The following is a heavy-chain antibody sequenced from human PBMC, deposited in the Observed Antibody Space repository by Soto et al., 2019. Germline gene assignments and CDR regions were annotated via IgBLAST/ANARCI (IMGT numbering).Heavy chain of an antibody. CDR2: ISSSSSYI. CDR1: GFTFSSYS. J-gene: IGHJ3*02. CDR3: ASRDGYNYRDAFDI. V-gene: IGHV3-21*06. Sequence: EVQLVESGGGLVKPGGSLRLSCAASGFTFSSYSMNWVRQAPGKGLEWVSSISSSSSYIYYAGSVKGRFTISRDNAKNSLYMQMNSLRAEDTAVYYCASRDGYNYRDAFDIWGQGTMDTVSS. D-gene: IGHD1-1*01.